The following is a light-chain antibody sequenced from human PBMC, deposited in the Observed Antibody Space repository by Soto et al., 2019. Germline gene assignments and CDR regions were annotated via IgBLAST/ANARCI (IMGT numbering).Light chain of an antibody. J-gene: IGKJ3*01. CDR2: GAS. CDR3: QLVNTDPV. V-gene: IGKV1-9*01. CDR1: QGISRY. Sequence: QLTQSPSFLSASVGDRVTITCRASQGISRYLAWYQQIPGKAPKLLISGASTLQSGVPTRFSGSGSGTDFTLTISSLQPEDFATYYCQLVNTDPVFGPGTKVDIK.